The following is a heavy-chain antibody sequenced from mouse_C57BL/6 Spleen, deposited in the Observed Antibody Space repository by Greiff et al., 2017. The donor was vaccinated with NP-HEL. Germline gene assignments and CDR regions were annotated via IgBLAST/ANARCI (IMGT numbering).Heavy chain of an antibody. CDR2: IDPENGDT. CDR1: GFNFKDDY. D-gene: IGHD1-1*01. Sequence: VQLQQSGAELVRPGASVKLSCTASGFNFKDDYMHWVKQRPEQGLEWIGWIDPENGDTEYASKFTGKATMTADTSSNTAYLQLSSLTSEDTAVYYCTTGTTVVATGYFDVWGTGTTDTVSS. CDR3: TTGTTVVATGYFDV. V-gene: IGHV14-4*01. J-gene: IGHJ1*03.